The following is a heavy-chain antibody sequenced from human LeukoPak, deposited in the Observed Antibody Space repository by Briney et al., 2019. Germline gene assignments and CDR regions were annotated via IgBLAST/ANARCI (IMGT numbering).Heavy chain of an antibody. V-gene: IGHV3-48*03. CDR2: ISSSGSTI. CDR3: ARDDILTGYPTPFDY. J-gene: IGHJ4*02. D-gene: IGHD3-9*01. CDR1: GFTFSSYE. Sequence: PGGSLRLSCAASGFTFSSYEMNWVRQAPGKGLEGGSYISSSGSTIYYADSVKGRFTISRDNAKNSLYLQMNSLRAEDTAVYYCARDDILTGYPTPFDYWGQGTLVTVSS.